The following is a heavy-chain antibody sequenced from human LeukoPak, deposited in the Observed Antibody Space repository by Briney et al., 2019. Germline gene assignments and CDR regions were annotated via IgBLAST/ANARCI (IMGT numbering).Heavy chain of an antibody. D-gene: IGHD3-22*01. V-gene: IGHV1-69*05. CDR1: GGTFSSYA. J-gene: IGHJ4*02. CDR3: ARDLLSRHDSSGYSSY. Sequence: SVRVSCKASGGTFSSYAISWVRQAPGQGLEWMGGIIPIFGTANYAQKFQGRVTITTDESTSTDYMELRSLRSEDTAVYYCARDLLSRHDSSGYSSYWGQGTLVTVSS. CDR2: IIPIFGTA.